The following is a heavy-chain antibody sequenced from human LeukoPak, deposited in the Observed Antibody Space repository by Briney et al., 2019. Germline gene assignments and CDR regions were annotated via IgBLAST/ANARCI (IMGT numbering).Heavy chain of an antibody. J-gene: IGHJ4*02. CDR3: ARDYYDSSASATFDH. CDR1: GFTFSDYT. D-gene: IGHD3-22*01. V-gene: IGHV3-21*01. Sequence: GGSLRLSCEASGFTFSDYTMNWVRQAPGKGLEWVSSISSDRSYIKYADSVKGRFFISRDNTKNSLFLEMRSLRIEDTAVYFCARDYYDSSASATFDHWGQGNLVTISS. CDR2: ISSDRSYI.